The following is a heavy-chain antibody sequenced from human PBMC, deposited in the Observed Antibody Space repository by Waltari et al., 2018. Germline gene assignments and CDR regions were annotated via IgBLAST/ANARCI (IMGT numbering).Heavy chain of an antibody. CDR1: GGSISSSY. D-gene: IGHD6-13*01. J-gene: IGHJ6*03. Sequence: QVQLQESGPGLVKPSETLSLTCTVSGGSISSSYWSWIRQPPGKGLEWIWYIYYSGSTNYNPSLKSRVTISVDTSKNQFSLKLSSVTAADTAVYYCARDKGSSWSKYYYYMDVWGKGTTVTVSS. CDR3: ARDKGSSWSKYYYYMDV. V-gene: IGHV4-59*01. CDR2: IYYSGST.